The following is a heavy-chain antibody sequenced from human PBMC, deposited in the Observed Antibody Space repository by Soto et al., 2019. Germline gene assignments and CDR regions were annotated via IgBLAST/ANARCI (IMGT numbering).Heavy chain of an antibody. CDR3: ARGSYYYDSSGYYLY. V-gene: IGHV4-30-2*05. J-gene: IGHJ4*01. CDR1: GGSISSGGYS. CDR2: MYHSGST. Sequence: SETLSLTCAVSGGSISSGGYSWSWIRQPPGKGLEWIGYMYHSGSTYYNPSLKSRVTISVDTSKNQFSLKLSSVTAADTAVYYCARGSYYYDSSGYYLYWGHGTLVTVSS. D-gene: IGHD3-22*01.